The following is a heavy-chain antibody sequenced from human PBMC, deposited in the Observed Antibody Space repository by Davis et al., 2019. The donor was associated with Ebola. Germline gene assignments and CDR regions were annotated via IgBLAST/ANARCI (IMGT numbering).Heavy chain of an antibody. J-gene: IGHJ4*02. CDR3: ARGHLGYCSDHNCYSWMDY. Sequence: ASVKVSCKASGYTFTSHGISWVRQAPGQGLEWMGWISAYNGNTNYAQKLQGRVTMTTDTSTSTAYMDLSSLRSEDTAVYYCARGHLGYCSDHNCYSWMDYWGQGTLVTVSS. CDR1: GYTFTSHG. D-gene: IGHD2-15*01. V-gene: IGHV1-18*01. CDR2: ISAYNGNT.